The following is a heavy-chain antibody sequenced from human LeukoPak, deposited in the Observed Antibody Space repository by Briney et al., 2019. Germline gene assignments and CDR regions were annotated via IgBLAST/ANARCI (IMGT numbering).Heavy chain of an antibody. CDR2: IYHSGST. CDR1: GYSISSGYY. V-gene: IGHV4-38-2*01. J-gene: IGHJ3*02. Sequence: SETLSLTCAVSGYSISSGYYWGWIRQPPGKGLEWIGSIYHSGSTYYNPSLKSRVTISVDTSKNQFSLKLSSVTAADTAVYYCVRQLPAAQGDAFDIWGQGTMVTVSS. CDR3: VRQLPAAQGDAFDI. D-gene: IGHD2-2*01.